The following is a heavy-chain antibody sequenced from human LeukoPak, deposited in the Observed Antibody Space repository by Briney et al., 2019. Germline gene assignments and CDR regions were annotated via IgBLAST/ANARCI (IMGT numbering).Heavy chain of an antibody. Sequence: RGSLRLSCEASGFTFNSYAMYWVRQAPGKGLEWVSGIFGSGGSAHYADSVKGRFTISRDNSKNTVYLQMDSLRVEDTAVYCCAKTTTGYSSGRYPGWPVDYWGQGTLVIASS. J-gene: IGHJ4*02. CDR2: IFGSGGSA. CDR3: AKTTTGYSSGRYPGWPVDY. CDR1: GFTFNSYA. V-gene: IGHV3-23*01. D-gene: IGHD6-19*01.